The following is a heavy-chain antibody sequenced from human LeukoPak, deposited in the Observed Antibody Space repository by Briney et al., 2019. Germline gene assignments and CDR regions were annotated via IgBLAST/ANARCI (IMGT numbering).Heavy chain of an antibody. CDR1: GFIISNYY. D-gene: IGHD1-26*01. V-gene: IGHV3-11*04. CDR2: ISGNGRDI. CDR3: ASGPQIREPDY. Sequence: GGSLRLSCAASGFIISNYYMGWIRQAPGRGLEWLSYISGNGRDIYYADSVKGRFAISRDNGKNSLYLQLNSLRAEDTAVYYCASGPQIREPDYGGQGTLVTVS. J-gene: IGHJ4*02.